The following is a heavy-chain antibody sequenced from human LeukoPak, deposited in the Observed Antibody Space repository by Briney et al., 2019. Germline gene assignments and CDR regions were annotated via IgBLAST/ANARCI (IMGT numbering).Heavy chain of an antibody. CDR3: VKDAQRGFDYSNSLEH. V-gene: IGHV3-33*06. J-gene: IGHJ4*02. CDR2: IWSDATNQ. D-gene: IGHD4-11*01. CDR1: GFSFIHFG. Sequence: GGSLRLSCEASGFSFIHFGTQWVRQAPGKGLEWVAVIWSDATNQYYGDSVKGRFTISRDNFKKTVSLQTDSLRAEDTAVYYCVKDAQRGFDYSNSLEHWGQGSLVTVSS.